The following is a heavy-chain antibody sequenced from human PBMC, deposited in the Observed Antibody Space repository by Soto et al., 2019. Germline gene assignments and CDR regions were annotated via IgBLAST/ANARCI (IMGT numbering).Heavy chain of an antibody. V-gene: IGHV3-30*03. CDR3: APLGGLKYCSGGSCYGVDC. CDR1: GFKFSNYA. J-gene: IGHJ4*02. CDR2: ISYDGSNK. Sequence: PGGSLRLACAASGFKFSNYAMSWVRQAPGKGRGWVAVISYDGSNKYYADSVKGRFTISRDNAKNTLYLQMNSLRAEDTAVYYCAPLGGLKYCSGGSCYGVDCWGQGTLVTVSS. D-gene: IGHD2-15*01.